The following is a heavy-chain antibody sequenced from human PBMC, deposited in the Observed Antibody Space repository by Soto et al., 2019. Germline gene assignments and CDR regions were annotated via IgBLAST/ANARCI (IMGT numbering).Heavy chain of an antibody. J-gene: IGHJ4*02. CDR3: ARVYCSGGSCYGVDY. CDR1: GYTFTSYA. Sequence: ASVKVSCKASGYTFTSYAMHWVRQAPGQRLEWMGWINAGNGNTKYSQKFQGRVTMTRDTSASTAYMELSSLRSEDTDVYYCARVYCSGGSCYGVDYWGQGTLVTVSS. D-gene: IGHD2-15*01. V-gene: IGHV1-3*01. CDR2: INAGNGNT.